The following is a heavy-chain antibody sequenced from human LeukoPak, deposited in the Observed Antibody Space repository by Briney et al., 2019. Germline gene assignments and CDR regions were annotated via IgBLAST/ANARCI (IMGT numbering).Heavy chain of an antibody. V-gene: IGHV1-2*02. J-gene: IGHJ4*02. D-gene: IGHD5-24*01. CDR1: GYTFIAYY. CDR2: LNPGPGGT. Sequence: ASVKVSCKTSGYTFIAYYLHWVRQALGQGLEWMGWLNPGPGGTLYAQKFQGRVTMTRDMSMTTAYMELTELRSDDTAVYYCAAQRDPRPFDHWGQGTLITVSS. CDR3: AAQRDPRPFDH.